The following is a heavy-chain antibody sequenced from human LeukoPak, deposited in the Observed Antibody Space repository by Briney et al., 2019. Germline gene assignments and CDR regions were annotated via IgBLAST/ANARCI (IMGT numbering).Heavy chain of an antibody. CDR2: ISYDGSNK. CDR1: GFTFSSYA. CDR3: ARGDYDILTGYPTPHDY. Sequence: PGGSLRLPCAASGFTFSSYAMRWVRQAPGKGLEWVAVISYDGSNKYYADSVKGRFTISRDNSKNTLYLQMNSLRAEDTAVYYCARGDYDILTGYPTPHDYWGQGTLVTVSS. D-gene: IGHD3-9*01. V-gene: IGHV3-30-3*01. J-gene: IGHJ4*02.